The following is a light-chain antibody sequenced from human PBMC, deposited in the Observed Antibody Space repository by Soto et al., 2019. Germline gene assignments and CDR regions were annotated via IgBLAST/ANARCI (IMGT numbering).Light chain of an antibody. CDR1: QSISTW. Sequence: DIQMTQSPSTLPASVGDRVTITCRASQSISTWLAWYQQKPGKAPNLLIYKASTLESGVPSRFSGSGSGTEFTVTISSLQPEDFTTYYCQQYNSYPWTFGQGTKVDIK. V-gene: IGKV1-5*03. CDR3: QQYNSYPWT. J-gene: IGKJ1*01. CDR2: KAS.